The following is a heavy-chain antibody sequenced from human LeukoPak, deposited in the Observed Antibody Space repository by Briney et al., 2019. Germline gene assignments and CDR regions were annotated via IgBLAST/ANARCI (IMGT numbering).Heavy chain of an antibody. J-gene: IGHJ3*02. CDR2: INPSGGST. Sequence: ASVKVSCKASGYTFTSYYMHWVRQAPGQGLEWMGIINPSGGSTSYAQKFQGRVTMTRDTSTSTVYMELSSLRSKGTAVYYCARDQGRDAFDIWGQGTMVTVSS. V-gene: IGHV1-46*01. CDR3: ARDQGRDAFDI. CDR1: GYTFTSYY.